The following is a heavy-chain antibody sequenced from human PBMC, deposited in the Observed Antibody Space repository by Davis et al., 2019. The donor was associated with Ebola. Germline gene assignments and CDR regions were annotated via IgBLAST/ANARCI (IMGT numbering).Heavy chain of an antibody. J-gene: IGHJ4*02. CDR2: ISGSGGDT. V-gene: IGHV3-23*01. Sequence: PGGSLRLSCEASGFTLSSSAMSWVRQAPGKGLEWVSAISGSGGDTYYADSIKGRCTISRDNSKRTLYLQMNSLRTEDTAVYYCAKTESRIFGGFSYWGQGTLVTVSS. CDR3: AKTESRIFGGFSY. D-gene: IGHD3-3*02. CDR1: GFTLSSSA.